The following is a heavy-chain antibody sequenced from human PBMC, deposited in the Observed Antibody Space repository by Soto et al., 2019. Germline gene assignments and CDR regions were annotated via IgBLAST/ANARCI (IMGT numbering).Heavy chain of an antibody. CDR3: VKVGRYFDWLIYGMDV. Sequence: PGGSLRLSCAASGFTFSSHGMHWVRQAPGKGLEWVALISYDGSSKYYADSVQGRFTISRDNSKNTLYLQMNSLRAEDTAVYYCVKVGRYFDWLIYGMDVWGQGTTVTVSS. V-gene: IGHV3-30*18. CDR1: GFTFSSHG. J-gene: IGHJ6*02. CDR2: ISYDGSSK. D-gene: IGHD3-9*01.